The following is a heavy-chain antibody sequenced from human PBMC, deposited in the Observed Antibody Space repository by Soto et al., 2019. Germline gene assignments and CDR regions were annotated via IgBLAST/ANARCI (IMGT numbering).Heavy chain of an antibody. Sequence: QVQLVQSGAEVKKPGSSVKVSCKASGGAFNSSGISWVRQARGQGLDWMGGIIPLFGTTNFARKFKGRVTITADESTSTVYMHLSSLTFDYTAVYYCARVRGSSWYNWFDLWGQGTLVTVSS. D-gene: IGHD6-13*01. CDR3: ARVRGSSWYNWFDL. CDR1: GGAFNSSG. CDR2: IIPLFGTT. J-gene: IGHJ5*02. V-gene: IGHV1-69*01.